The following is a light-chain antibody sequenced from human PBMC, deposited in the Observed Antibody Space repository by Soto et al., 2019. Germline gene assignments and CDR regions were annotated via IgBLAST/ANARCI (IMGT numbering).Light chain of an antibody. CDR1: QSVSSN. CDR3: QQYSIWPYT. V-gene: IGKV3-15*01. CDR2: GAS. J-gene: IGKJ2*01. Sequence: EIVMTQSPATLSVSTGERATLSCRASQSVSSNLAWYQQKLGQAPRLLIYGASTRATGIPARFSGSGSKTEFTLTISSLQSEDFAVYYCQQYSIWPYTFGQGTKLEIK.